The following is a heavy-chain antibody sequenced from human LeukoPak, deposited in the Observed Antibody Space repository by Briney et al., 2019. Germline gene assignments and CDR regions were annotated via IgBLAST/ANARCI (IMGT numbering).Heavy chain of an antibody. J-gene: IGHJ6*03. CDR1: GGSFSGYY. CDR2: INHSGST. Sequence: SETLSLTCAVYGGSFSGYYWSWIRQPPGKGLEWIGEINHSGSTNYNPSLKSRVTISVDTSKDQFSLKVSSVTAADTAVYYCASGLPPVVPAAIKYHYYMDVWGKGTTVTVSS. V-gene: IGHV4-34*01. D-gene: IGHD2-2*02. CDR3: ASGLPPVVPAAIKYHYYMDV.